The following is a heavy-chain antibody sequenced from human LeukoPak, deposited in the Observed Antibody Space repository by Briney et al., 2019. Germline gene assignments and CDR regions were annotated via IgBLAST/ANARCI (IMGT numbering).Heavy chain of an antibody. D-gene: IGHD2-2*01. CDR1: GAPISQYF. Sequence: PSETLSLTCTVSGAPISQYFWHWIRHPAGTGLEWIGRVSSSGTTNYNPSLQSRVTMSVDTSRNQFSLKLSSLTAADTAVYYCARPEISTSYYGLDYRGQGTLVTVSS. CDR2: VSSSGTT. J-gene: IGHJ4*02. CDR3: ARPEISTSYYGLDY. V-gene: IGHV4-4*07.